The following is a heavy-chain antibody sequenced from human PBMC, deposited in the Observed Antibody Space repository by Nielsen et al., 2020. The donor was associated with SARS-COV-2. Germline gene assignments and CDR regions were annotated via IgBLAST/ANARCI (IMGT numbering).Heavy chain of an antibody. Sequence: GESLKTSCAAPGFSFRSYSMHWVRQAPGKGLIWVSRLNRDGDSPTSADSVKGRFTISRDNAKNTLYLQMNSLRAEDTAVYYCARRSIGSAPYYFDYWGQGTLVTVSS. J-gene: IGHJ4*02. CDR3: ARRSIGSAPYYFDY. CDR2: LNRDGDSP. D-gene: IGHD2-15*01. CDR1: GFSFRSYS. V-gene: IGHV3-74*01.